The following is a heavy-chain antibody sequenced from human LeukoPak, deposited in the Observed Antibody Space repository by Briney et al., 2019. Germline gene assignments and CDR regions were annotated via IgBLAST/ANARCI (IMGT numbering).Heavy chain of an antibody. D-gene: IGHD6-19*01. V-gene: IGHV3-74*01. Sequence: GGSLRLSCAASGFTFGSYWMHWVRQAPGKGLVWVSRINSDDSSTSYADSVKGRFTISRDNAKNSLYLQMNSLRAEDTAVYYCATSLSGWGTYHYMNVWGKGTTVTISS. CDR3: ATSLSGWGTYHYMNV. J-gene: IGHJ6*03. CDR1: GFTFGSYW. CDR2: INSDDSST.